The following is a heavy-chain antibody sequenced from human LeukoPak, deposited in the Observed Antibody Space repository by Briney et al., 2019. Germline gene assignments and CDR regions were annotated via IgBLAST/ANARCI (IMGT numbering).Heavy chain of an antibody. J-gene: IGHJ4*02. D-gene: IGHD6-19*01. CDR2: IYYSGST. V-gene: IGHV4-59*01. CDR1: NGSISCYY. Sequence: SETLSLTCTVSNGSISCYYWSWIRQPPGKGLEWLGYIYYSGSTNYNPSLRSRVTMSVDTSQNQFSLKLSSVTAADTAVYYCARGSHNIAVAGTLYYWGQRTLVTVSS. CDR3: ARGSHNIAVAGTLYY.